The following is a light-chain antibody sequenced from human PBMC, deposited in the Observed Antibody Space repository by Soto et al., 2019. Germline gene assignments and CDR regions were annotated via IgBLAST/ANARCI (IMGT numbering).Light chain of an antibody. V-gene: IGLV2-14*01. CDR3: SSFTNNNTPHVV. CDR1: DSDVGGYNY. CDR2: GVY. J-gene: IGLJ2*01. Sequence: QSVLTQPASVSGSPGQSITLSCTGTDSDVGGYNYVSWYQQHPGKAPKLMIYGVYNRPSGVSNRFSGSKSGNTASLTISGLQAEDEADYYCSSFTNNNTPHVVFGGGTKVTVL.